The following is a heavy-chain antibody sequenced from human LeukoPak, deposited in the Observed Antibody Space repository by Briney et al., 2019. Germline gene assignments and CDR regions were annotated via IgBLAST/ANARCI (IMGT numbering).Heavy chain of an antibody. V-gene: IGHV3-30*01. J-gene: IGHJ6*03. Sequence: GGSLRLSCAASGLAFSSYAMYWVRQAPGKGLLWVALISYDGGNKYYADSVKGRFTISRDNSKNTMYLQMDSLRAEGTAVSYCASGRRTTIYYYMDVWGKGTTVTVSS. CDR2: ISYDGGNK. D-gene: IGHD4-11*01. CDR1: GLAFSSYA. CDR3: ASGRRTTIYYYMDV.